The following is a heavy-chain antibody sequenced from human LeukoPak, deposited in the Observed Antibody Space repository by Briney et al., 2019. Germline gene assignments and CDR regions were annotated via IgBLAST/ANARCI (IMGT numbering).Heavy chain of an antibody. CDR2: ISGSGGST. CDR1: GFTFSSYW. D-gene: IGHD3-3*01. Sequence: GGSLRLSCAASGFTFSSYWMSWVRQAPGKGLEWVSAISGSGGSTYYADSVKGRFTISRDNSKNTLYLQMNSLRAEDTAVYYCAKGGPTAREWGGSTLVAFDIWGQGTMVTVSS. CDR3: AKGGPTAREWGGSTLVAFDI. J-gene: IGHJ3*02. V-gene: IGHV3-23*01.